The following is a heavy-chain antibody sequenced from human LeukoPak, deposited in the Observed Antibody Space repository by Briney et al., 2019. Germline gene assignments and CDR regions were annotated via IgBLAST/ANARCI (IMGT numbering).Heavy chain of an antibody. V-gene: IGHV4-39*07. CDR3: ATGSGWSQGDAFDI. Sequence: SETLSLTCTVSGGSISSSSYYWGWIRQPPGKGLEWIGSIYYSGSTYYNPSLKSRVTISVDTSKNQFSLKLSSVTAADTAVYYCATGSGWSQGDAFDIWGQGTMVTVSS. CDR1: GGSISSSSYY. J-gene: IGHJ3*02. CDR2: IYYSGST. D-gene: IGHD6-19*01.